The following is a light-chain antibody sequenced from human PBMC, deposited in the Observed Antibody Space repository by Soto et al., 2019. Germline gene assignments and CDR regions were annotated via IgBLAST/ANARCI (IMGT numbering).Light chain of an antibody. CDR1: QTVRSNY. V-gene: IGKV3-20*01. CDR2: GAS. CDR3: HQYGDSPGT. J-gene: IGKJ1*01. Sequence: EAVLTQSPGTLSTSPGERATLSCRASQTVRSNYLAWYQQTPGQAPRLLIYGASSRATGIPDRFSGSGSGTDFTLTISRLEPEDFAVYYCHQYGDSPGTFGQGTKVEVK.